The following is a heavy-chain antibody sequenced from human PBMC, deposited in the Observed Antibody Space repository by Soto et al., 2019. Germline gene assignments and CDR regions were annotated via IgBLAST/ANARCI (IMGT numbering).Heavy chain of an antibody. J-gene: IGHJ6*02. Sequence: QVQLVESGGGVVQPGRSLRLSCAASGFTFSNNAMDWVRQAPGKGLEWVAVISYDGSNKYIAESVKGRFTISRDNSKNTLFPQMNSLRAEDPGVYYCAGGTTTSAFSAMDVWGQGTTVTVSS. CDR2: ISYDGSNK. D-gene: IGHD1-1*01. CDR1: GFTFSNNA. V-gene: IGHV3-30-3*01. CDR3: AGGTTTSAFSAMDV.